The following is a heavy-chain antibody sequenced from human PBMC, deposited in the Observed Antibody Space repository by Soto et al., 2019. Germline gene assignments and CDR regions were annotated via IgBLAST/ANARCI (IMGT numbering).Heavy chain of an antibody. J-gene: IGHJ3*02. CDR3: TTGVGGYYYDSSDYETNAFDI. CDR1: GFTFSNAW. CDR2: IKSKTDGGTT. D-gene: IGHD3-22*01. Sequence: PGESLRLSCAASGFTFSNAWMNWVRQAPGKGLEWVGRIKSKTDGGTTDYAAPVKGRFTISRDDSKNTLYLQMNSLKTEDTAVYYCTTGVGGYYYDSSDYETNAFDIWGQGT. V-gene: IGHV3-15*07.